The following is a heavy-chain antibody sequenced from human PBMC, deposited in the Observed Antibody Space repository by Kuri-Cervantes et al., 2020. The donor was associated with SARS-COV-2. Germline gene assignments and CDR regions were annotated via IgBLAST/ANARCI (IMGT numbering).Heavy chain of an antibody. J-gene: IGHJ4*02. D-gene: IGHD3-3*01. CDR3: ARHKYEHYDFWSGRYYFDY. V-gene: IGHV3-11*04. CDR1: GSTFSDYY. Sequence: GGSLRLSCTASGSTFSDYYMTWIRHAPGKGLEWVSNIGPSGTTKYYADSVKGRFTISRDNAKNSLYLQMNSLRTEDTAVYYCARHKYEHYDFWSGRYYFDYWGQGTLVTVSS. CDR2: IGPSGTTK.